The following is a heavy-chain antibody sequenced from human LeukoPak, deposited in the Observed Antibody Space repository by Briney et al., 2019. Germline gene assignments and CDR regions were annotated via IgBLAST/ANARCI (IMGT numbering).Heavy chain of an antibody. D-gene: IGHD4-11*01. Sequence: ASVKVSCKASGYTFTGYYMHWVRQAPGQGLEWMGWINPNSGGTNYAQKFQGRGTMTRDTSISTAYMELSRLRSDDTAVYYCARIYSNYVGKYFQHWGQGTLVTVSS. CDR2: INPNSGGT. CDR3: ARIYSNYVGKYFQH. CDR1: GYTFTGYY. J-gene: IGHJ1*01. V-gene: IGHV1-2*02.